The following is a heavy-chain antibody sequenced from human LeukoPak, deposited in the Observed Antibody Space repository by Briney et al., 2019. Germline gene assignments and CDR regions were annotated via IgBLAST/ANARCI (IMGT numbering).Heavy chain of an antibody. CDR3: ARQNTPRGNFDY. CDR1: GFTLSSYA. CDR2: MGTAGDT. D-gene: IGHD1-26*01. Sequence: GGSLRLSCAASGFTLSSYAMHWVRQPAGKGLEWVSAMGTAGDTFYPGSVKGRFTISRENAKKSLFLQMNSLRAEDTAVYYCARQNTPRGNFDYWGQGTLVTVSS. V-gene: IGHV3-13*01. J-gene: IGHJ4*02.